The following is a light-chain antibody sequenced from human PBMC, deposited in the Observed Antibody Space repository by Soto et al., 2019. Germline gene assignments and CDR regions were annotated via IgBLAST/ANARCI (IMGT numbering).Light chain of an antibody. V-gene: IGKV1-13*02. Sequence: AIPLTQSPSSLSASVGDRVTITCRASQGFSSALAWYQQKPGSAPKLLIYDASNLESGVPSRFSGSGSGTDFTLTISSLQPEDFATYYCQQFNIYPLTFGGGTKVEIK. CDR1: QGFSSA. CDR3: QQFNIYPLT. J-gene: IGKJ4*01. CDR2: DAS.